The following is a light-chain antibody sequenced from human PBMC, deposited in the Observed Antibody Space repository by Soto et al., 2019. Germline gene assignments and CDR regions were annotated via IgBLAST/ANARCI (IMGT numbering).Light chain of an antibody. V-gene: IGLV1-51*01. CDR1: SSNIGKNY. CDR3: GTWDTSLSAVV. Sequence: QSVLTQPPSVSAAPGQKVTISCSGSSSNIGKNYVSWYQRLPGTAPKLLIYDNNERSSGIPDRFSGSKSGTSATLGIAGLQTGDEADYYCGTWDTSLSAVVLGGGTQLTVL. CDR2: DNN. J-gene: IGLJ2*01.